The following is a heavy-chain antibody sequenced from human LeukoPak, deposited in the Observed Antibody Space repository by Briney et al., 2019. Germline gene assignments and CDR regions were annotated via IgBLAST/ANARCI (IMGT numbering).Heavy chain of an antibody. Sequence: PSETLSLTCTVSGGSISSYYWSWIRQPPGKELDWIGYIYYSGSTNYNPSLKSRVTISVDTSKNQFSLKLSSVTAADTAVYYCARARVAGVIGTWGQGTLVTVSS. CDR1: GGSISSYY. V-gene: IGHV4-59*01. J-gene: IGHJ5*02. CDR3: ARARVAGVIGT. CDR2: IYYSGST. D-gene: IGHD6-19*01.